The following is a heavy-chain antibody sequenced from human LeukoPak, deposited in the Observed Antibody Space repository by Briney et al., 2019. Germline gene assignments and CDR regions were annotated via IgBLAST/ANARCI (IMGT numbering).Heavy chain of an antibody. CDR2: IIPIFGTA. CDR3: ARANLGDGYRRPYYYYMDV. V-gene: IGHV1-69*05. Sequence: SVKVSCKASGGTFSSYAISWVRQAPGQGLEWMGGIIPIFGTANYAQKFQGRVTITTDESTSTAHMELSSLRSEDTAVYYCARANLGDGYRRPYYYYMDVWGEGTTVTVSS. CDR1: GGTFSSYA. J-gene: IGHJ6*03. D-gene: IGHD5-24*01.